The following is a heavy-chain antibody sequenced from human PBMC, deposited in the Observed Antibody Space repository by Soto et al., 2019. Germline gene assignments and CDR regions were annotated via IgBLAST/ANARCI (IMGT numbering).Heavy chain of an antibody. D-gene: IGHD2-8*02. Sequence: PGESLKISCKGSGYSFTSYWIGWVRQMPGKGLEWMGIIYPGDSDTRYSPSFQGQVTISADKYISTAYLQWSSLKASDTAMYYCALTTGATYYYFGMEVWGKGTMVTVSS. CDR2: IYPGDSDT. CDR1: GYSFTSYW. J-gene: IGHJ6*04. CDR3: ALTTGATYYYFGMEV. V-gene: IGHV5-51*01.